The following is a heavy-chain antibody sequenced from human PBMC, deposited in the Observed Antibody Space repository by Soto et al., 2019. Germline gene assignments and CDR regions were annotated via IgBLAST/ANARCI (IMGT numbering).Heavy chain of an antibody. V-gene: IGHV4-39*01. CDR3: VRHLGAGFFGDSGPDY. CDR2: IYYGGSS. CDR1: GDSISSRSYY. D-gene: IGHD1-26*01. Sequence: QLQLHNTGPRLVKPSETLFLTCTVSGDSISSRSYYWGWIRQPQGKGLEWIASIYYGGSSYYNPYLKSRVTISVDTSNNKFSLTLSSVTAADTAVYYCVRHLGAGFFGDSGPDYWGQGILVTVSS. J-gene: IGHJ4*02.